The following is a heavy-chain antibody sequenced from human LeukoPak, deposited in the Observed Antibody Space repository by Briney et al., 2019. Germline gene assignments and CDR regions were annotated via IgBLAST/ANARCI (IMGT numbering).Heavy chain of an antibody. J-gene: IGHJ4*02. CDR3: ARGPPIRLRFLEWLIDY. Sequence: KAGGSLRLSCAASGFTFSSYAMSWVRQAPGKGLEWASSISSSSSYIYYADSVKGRFTISRDNAKNSLYLQMNSLRAEDTAVYYCARGPPIRLRFLEWLIDYWGQGTLVTLS. V-gene: IGHV3-21*01. D-gene: IGHD3-3*01. CDR2: ISSSSSYI. CDR1: GFTFSSYA.